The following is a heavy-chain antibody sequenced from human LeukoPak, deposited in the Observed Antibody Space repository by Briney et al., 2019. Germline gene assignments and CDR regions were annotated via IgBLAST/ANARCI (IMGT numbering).Heavy chain of an antibody. V-gene: IGHV4-38-2*01. D-gene: IGHD1-26*01. Sequence: PSETLSLTCAVSGYSISSGYYWGWIRQPPGKGLEWIGSIYHSGTTYYNSSLKSRVTISGDTSKNQFSLNLSSVTAADTAVYYCARLDNGSHLAIDYWGQVTLVTVSS. CDR2: IYHSGTT. CDR3: ARLDNGSHLAIDY. J-gene: IGHJ4*02. CDR1: GYSISSGYY.